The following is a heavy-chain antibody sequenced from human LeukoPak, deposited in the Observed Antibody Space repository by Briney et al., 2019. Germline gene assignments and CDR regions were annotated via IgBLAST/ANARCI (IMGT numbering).Heavy chain of an antibody. J-gene: IGHJ4*02. V-gene: IGHV3-23*01. CDR2: ISGSGGPT. CDR3: ALGSINYSDY. CDR1: GFTFSTSA. D-gene: IGHD2-21*01. Sequence: GGSLRLSCAASGFTFSTSAMSWVRQAPGKGLEWVSSISGSGGPTYYADSVKGRFTISRDDSKNTLYLHMNSLRAADTAVYYCALGSINYSDYWGQGTLVTVSS.